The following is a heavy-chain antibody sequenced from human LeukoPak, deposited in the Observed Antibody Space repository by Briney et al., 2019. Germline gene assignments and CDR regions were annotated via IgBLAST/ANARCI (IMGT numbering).Heavy chain of an antibody. J-gene: IGHJ4*02. Sequence: ASVKVSCKASGYTFTSYYMHWVRQAPGQGLEWMGIINPSGGSTSYAQKFQGRVTMTRDMSTSTVYMELSSLRAEDTAVYFCARDGGTKGFIWCDYWGQGAQLTVSS. CDR2: INPSGGST. CDR1: GYTFTSYY. CDR3: ARDGGTKGFIWCDY. V-gene: IGHV1-46*01. D-gene: IGHD1-1*01.